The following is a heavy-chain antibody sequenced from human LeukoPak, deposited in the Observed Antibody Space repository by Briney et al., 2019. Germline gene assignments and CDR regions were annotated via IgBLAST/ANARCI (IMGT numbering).Heavy chain of an antibody. D-gene: IGHD6-6*01. Sequence: ASVKVSCKASGYTFTGYYMHWVRQAPGQGLEWMGWINPNSGGTNYAQKFQGRVTMTRDTSISTAYMELSRLRSDDTAVYYCARGPIAARPSDWFDPWGQGTLVTVSS. V-gene: IGHV1-2*02. CDR1: GYTFTGYY. CDR2: INPNSGGT. J-gene: IGHJ5*02. CDR3: ARGPIAARPSDWFDP.